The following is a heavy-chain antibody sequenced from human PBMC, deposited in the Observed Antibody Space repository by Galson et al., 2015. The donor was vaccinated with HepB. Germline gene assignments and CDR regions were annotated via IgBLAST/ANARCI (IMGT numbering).Heavy chain of an antibody. D-gene: IGHD6-19*01. CDR2: ISYDGSNK. CDR3: ARPVGNIAVVTGYFDY. J-gene: IGHJ4*02. Sequence: SLRLSCAASGFTFSSYAMHWVRQAQGKGLEWVAVISYDGSNKYYADSVKGRFTISRDNSKNTLYLQMNSLRAEDTAVYYCARPVGNIAVVTGYFDYWGQGTLVTVSS. CDR1: GFTFSSYA. V-gene: IGHV3-30*04.